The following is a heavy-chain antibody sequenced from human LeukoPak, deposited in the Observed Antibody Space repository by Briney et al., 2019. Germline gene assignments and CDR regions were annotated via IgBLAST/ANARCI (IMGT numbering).Heavy chain of an antibody. Sequence: GGSLRLSCAASGVTFSSYAMHWVRQAPGKGLEWVAVISYDGSNKYYADSVKGRFTISRDNSKNTLYLQMNSLRAEDTAVYYCARSGGNIDYWGQGTLVTVSS. D-gene: IGHD6-19*01. CDR1: GVTFSSYA. CDR2: ISYDGSNK. V-gene: IGHV3-30*04. CDR3: ARSGGNIDY. J-gene: IGHJ4*02.